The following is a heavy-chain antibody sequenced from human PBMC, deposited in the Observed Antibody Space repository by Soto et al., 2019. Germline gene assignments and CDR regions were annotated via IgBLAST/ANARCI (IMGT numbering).Heavy chain of an antibody. CDR3: RKDRDRPPGRLYYLALGV. CDR1: GFAFNNDV. CDR2: FSADGSPT. D-gene: IGHD3-10*01. V-gene: IGHV3-30*04. J-gene: IGHJ6*02. Sequence: PEASVILSCGGSGFAFNNDVMHWFRQAPVTGLDGVEAFSADGSPTYYAEALEGRFIISIVHFKSTMDLQMESLRAEDAAVYYYRKDRDRPPGRLYYLALGVWGQGTTVTVSS.